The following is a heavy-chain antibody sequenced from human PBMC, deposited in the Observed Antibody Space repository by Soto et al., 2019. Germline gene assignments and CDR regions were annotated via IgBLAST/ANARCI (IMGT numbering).Heavy chain of an antibody. V-gene: IGHV6-1*01. Sequence: PSQTLSLTCAISGDSVSSNSAAWNWIRQSPSRGLEWLGRTYYRSKWYNDYAVSVKSRITINPDTSKNQFSLQLNSVTPEDTAVYYCARGIVARERYYYYYGMDVWGQGTTVTVS. CDR2: TYYRSKWYN. CDR1: GDSVSSNSAA. D-gene: IGHD5-12*01. J-gene: IGHJ6*02. CDR3: ARGIVARERYYYYYGMDV.